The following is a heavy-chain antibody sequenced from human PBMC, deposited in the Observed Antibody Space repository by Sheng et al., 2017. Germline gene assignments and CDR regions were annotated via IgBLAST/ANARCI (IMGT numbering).Heavy chain of an antibody. J-gene: IGHJ6*02. D-gene: IGHD3-10*01. CDR1: GGSFSGYY. V-gene: IGHV4-34*01. CDR2: INHSGST. CDR3: ARGRSVFFRVSQRAYGTGR. Sequence: QVQLQQWGAGLLKPSETLSLTCAVYGGSFSGYYWSWIRQPPGKGLEWIGEINHSGSTNYNPSLKSRVTISVDTSKNQFSLKLSSVTAADTAVYYCARGRSVFFRVSQRAYGTGRLGPRDHGHRLL.